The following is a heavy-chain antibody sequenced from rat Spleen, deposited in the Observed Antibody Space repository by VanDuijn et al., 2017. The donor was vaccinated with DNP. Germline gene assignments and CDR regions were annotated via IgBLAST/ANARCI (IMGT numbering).Heavy chain of an antibody. V-gene: IGHV5-31*01. CDR1: RFTFNNYW. Sequence: EVQLVESGGGLVQPGRSLKLSCIVSRFTFNNYWMTWFRQVPGKGLEWVASITTSGGRTYYPESVKGRFTISRDNAKNTLYLQMSSLRSEDMATYYCARHVLPLRVWDYWGQGVMVTVSS. CDR3: ARHVLPLRVWDY. CDR2: ITTSGGRT. J-gene: IGHJ2*01. D-gene: IGHD4-1*01.